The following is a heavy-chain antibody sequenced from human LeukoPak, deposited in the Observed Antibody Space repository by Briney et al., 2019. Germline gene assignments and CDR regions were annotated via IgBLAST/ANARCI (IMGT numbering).Heavy chain of an antibody. CDR2: ISSSSTI. J-gene: IGHJ4*02. V-gene: IGHV3-48*01. Sequence: GGSLRLSCAASGFTFSSYSMNWVRQAPGKGLEWVSYISSSSTIYYADSVKGRFTISRDNSKNALYQQMNSLRAEDTAVYYCARDLVLAAGAGNYWGQGTLVTVSS. CDR3: ARDLVLAAGAGNY. CDR1: GFTFSSYS. D-gene: IGHD6-13*01.